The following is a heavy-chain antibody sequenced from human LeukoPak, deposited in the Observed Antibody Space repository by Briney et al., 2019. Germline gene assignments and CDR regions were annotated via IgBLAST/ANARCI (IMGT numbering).Heavy chain of an antibody. J-gene: IGHJ4*02. CDR3: AKHFDTWYYCDS. V-gene: IGHV3-23*01. CDR1: GFTFSYFA. Sequence: GGSLRLSCAASGFTFSYFAMSWVRQARGEGLEWVSFISASGDGTYYADSVKGGFTPSRDNSKNTVYLQINSLRGGDRPIFFCAKHFDTWYYCDSWGKGTLVTVSS. CDR2: ISASGDGT. D-gene: IGHD2-8*01.